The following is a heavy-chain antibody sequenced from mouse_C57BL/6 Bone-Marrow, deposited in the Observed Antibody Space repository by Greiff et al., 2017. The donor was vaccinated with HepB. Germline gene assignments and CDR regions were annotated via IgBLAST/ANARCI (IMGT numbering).Heavy chain of an antibody. CDR1: GYSITSGYY. D-gene: IGHD1-1*01. Sequence: ESGPGLVKPSQSLSLTCSVTGYSITSGYYWNWIRQFPGNKLEWMGYISYDGSNNYNPSLKNRISITRDTSKNQFFLKLNSVTTEDTATYYCARGGGSSPAWFAYWGQGTLVTVSA. V-gene: IGHV3-6*01. J-gene: IGHJ3*01. CDR3: ARGGGSSPAWFAY. CDR2: ISYDGSN.